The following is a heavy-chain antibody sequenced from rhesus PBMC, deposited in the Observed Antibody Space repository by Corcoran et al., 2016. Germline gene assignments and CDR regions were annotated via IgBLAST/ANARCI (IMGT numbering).Heavy chain of an antibody. Sequence: QVTLKESGPALVKPTQTLTLTCTFSGFSLTTSGMGVGWIRQPPGKALEWLALIYWDDDKRYSTSLKSRLTLSKDTSKNQVVLTMTNMDPVDTATYYCARGVVLTAPTEYFEFWGQGALVTVSS. V-gene: IGHV2-174*01. J-gene: IGHJ1*01. CDR2: IYWDDDK. CDR1: GFSLTTSGMG. D-gene: IGHD2-15*01. CDR3: ARGVVLTAPTEYFEF.